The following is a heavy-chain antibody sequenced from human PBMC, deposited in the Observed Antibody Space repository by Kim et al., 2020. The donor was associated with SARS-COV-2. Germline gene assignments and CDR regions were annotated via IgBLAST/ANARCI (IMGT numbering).Heavy chain of an antibody. D-gene: IGHD4-17*01. CDR1: GFTFSNAW. J-gene: IGHJ4*02. V-gene: IGHV3-15*01. CDR2: IKSKTDGGTT. CDR3: TTDIGHGRTTVTTWGLVDD. Sequence: GGSLRLSCAASGFTFSNAWMSWGRQAPGKGLEWVGRIKSKTDGGTTDYAAPVKGRFTILRDDSKNTLYLQMNSLKTEDTAVYYCTTDIGHGRTTVTTWGLVDDWGQGTLVTVSS.